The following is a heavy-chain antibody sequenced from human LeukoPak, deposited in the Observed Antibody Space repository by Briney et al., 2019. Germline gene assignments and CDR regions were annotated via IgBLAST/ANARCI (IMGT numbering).Heavy chain of an antibody. V-gene: IGHV1-69*13. D-gene: IGHD3-22*01. CDR2: IIPIFGTA. CDR3: ARENYDSSGGHGLQH. J-gene: IGHJ1*01. CDR1: GGTFSSYA. Sequence: ASVKVSCKASGGTFSSYAISWVRQAPGQGLEWMGGIIPIFGTANYAQRFQGRVTITADESTSTAYMELSSLRSEDTAVYYCARENYDSSGGHGLQHWGQGTLVTVSS.